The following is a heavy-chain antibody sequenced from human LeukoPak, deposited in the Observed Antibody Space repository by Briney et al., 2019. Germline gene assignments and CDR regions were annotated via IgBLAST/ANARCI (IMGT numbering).Heavy chain of an antibody. CDR1: GFTFSSYA. J-gene: IGHJ4*02. Sequence: GGSLRLSCAASGFTFSSYAMHWVRQAPGKGLEWVAVISYDGSNKYYADSVKGRFTISRDNAKNSLYLQMNSLGAEDTAMYYCARGLTTVTSLASYWGQGTLVTVSS. D-gene: IGHD4-17*01. CDR3: ARGLTTVTSLASY. CDR2: ISYDGSNK. V-gene: IGHV3-30-3*01.